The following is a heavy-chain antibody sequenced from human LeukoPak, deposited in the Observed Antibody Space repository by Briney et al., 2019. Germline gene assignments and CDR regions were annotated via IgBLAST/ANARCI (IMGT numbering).Heavy chain of an antibody. CDR3: ARLARLTLIRGVTGYHSLDV. V-gene: IGHV4-59*01. CDR2: IYYSGTT. CDR1: GGSMDSFY. D-gene: IGHD3-10*01. J-gene: IGHJ6*04. Sequence: SETLSLTCTVSGGSMDSFYWSWIRQSPGGGLEWIGYIYYSGTTNYNPSLRSRLIISVDTSKNQFSLNLISVTAWDTAVYYCARLARLTLIRGVTGYHSLDVWGKGTKVTVSS.